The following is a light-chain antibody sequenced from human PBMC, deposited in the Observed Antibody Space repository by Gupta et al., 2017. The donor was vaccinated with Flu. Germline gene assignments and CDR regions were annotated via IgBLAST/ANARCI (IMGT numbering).Light chain of an antibody. CDR2: GAS. Sequence: SPGERATLSCRASQSVSSNLAWYQQKPGQAPRLLIYGASTRATGIPARFSGSGSGTEFTLTISSLQSEDFAVYYCQQYNNWPLEGSKAYTFGQGTKLEIK. CDR1: QSVSSN. CDR3: QQYNNWPLEGSKAYT. V-gene: IGKV3-15*01. J-gene: IGKJ2*01.